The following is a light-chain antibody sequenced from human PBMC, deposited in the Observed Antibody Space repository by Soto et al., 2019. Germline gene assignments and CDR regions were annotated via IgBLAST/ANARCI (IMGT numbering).Light chain of an antibody. J-gene: IGKJ4*01. Sequence: EIVLTQSPATLSLSPGNRATLSCRASQSGSGYLAWYQQKPGQAPRLLIYDASNTATGIPARFSGSGSVTDFTPEITGLEPEDFAVYYCQQRSNSPSTFGGGTKVEI. CDR3: QQRSNSPST. CDR1: QSGSGY. CDR2: DAS. V-gene: IGKV3-11*01.